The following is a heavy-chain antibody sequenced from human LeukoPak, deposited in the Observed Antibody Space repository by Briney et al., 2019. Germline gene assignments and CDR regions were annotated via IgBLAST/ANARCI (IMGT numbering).Heavy chain of an antibody. CDR3: AKDRRYCSSTSCYAIKDY. J-gene: IGHJ4*02. D-gene: IGHD2-2*01. CDR2: ISYDGSNK. CDR1: GFTFSSYA. Sequence: GRSLRLSCAASGFTFSSYAMHWVRQAPGKGLEWVAVISYDGSNKYYADSVKGRFTISRDNSKNTLYLQMNSLRAEDTAVYYCAKDRRYCSSTSCYAIKDYWGQGTLVTVSS. V-gene: IGHV3-30-3*01.